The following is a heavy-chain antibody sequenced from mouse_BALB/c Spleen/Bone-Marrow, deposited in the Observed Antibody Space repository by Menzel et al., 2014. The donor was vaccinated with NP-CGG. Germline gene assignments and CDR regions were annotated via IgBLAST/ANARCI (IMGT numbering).Heavy chain of an antibody. V-gene: IGHV1-80*01. J-gene: IGHJ4*01. Sequence: QVHVKQSGAELMRPGSSVNISCKASGYAFSNYGMNWVKQRPGQGLEWIGQIYPGDGDTNYNGKFKGRVTLTADKSSSTAYMQLSSLTSEDSAVYFCASVYDYGRGYAMDYWGQGTSVTVSS. CDR3: ASVYDYGRGYAMDY. CDR2: IYPGDGDT. D-gene: IGHD2-4*01. CDR1: GYAFSNYG.